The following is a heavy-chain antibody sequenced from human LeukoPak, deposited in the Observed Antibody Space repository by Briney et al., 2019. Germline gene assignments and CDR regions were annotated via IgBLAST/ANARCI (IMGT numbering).Heavy chain of an antibody. Sequence: ASVKVSCKASGYTFTGYFMHWVRQAPGQGLEWMGWINPNSGGTNYAQKFQGRVTMTRDTSISTAYMELSRLRSDDTAVCYCAPTGATNFYFDYWGQGTLVTVSS. V-gene: IGHV1-2*02. CDR1: GYTFTGYF. CDR2: INPNSGGT. J-gene: IGHJ4*02. CDR3: APTGATNFYFDY. D-gene: IGHD1-26*01.